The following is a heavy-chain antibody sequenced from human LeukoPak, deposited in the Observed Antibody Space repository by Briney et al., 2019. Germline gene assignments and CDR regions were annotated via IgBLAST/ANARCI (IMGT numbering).Heavy chain of an antibody. Sequence: SSETLSLTCTISGGSVSDYYWSWIRQSPGKGLEWIGYIYHTGSTSYSPSLKSRVTISADTSQNQFSLKLSSVTAADTAVYYCASRKLGNDYWGQGTLVTVSS. CDR2: IYHTGST. CDR1: GGSVSDYY. D-gene: IGHD7-27*01. V-gene: IGHV4-59*02. CDR3: ASRKLGNDY. J-gene: IGHJ4*02.